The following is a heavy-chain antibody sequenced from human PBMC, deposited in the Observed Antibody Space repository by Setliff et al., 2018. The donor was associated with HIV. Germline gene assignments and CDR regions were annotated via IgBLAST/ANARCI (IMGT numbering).Heavy chain of an antibody. CDR1: GGSFSGYY. CDR3: ARYTYYYDSSGPPRAFDI. J-gene: IGHJ3*02. V-gene: IGHV4-34*01. Sequence: SETLSLTCAVYGGSFSGYYWSWIRQPPGKGLEWIGEINHSGSTSYNPSLKSRVTISVDTSKNQFSLKLSSVTAADTAVYYCARYTYYYDSSGPPRAFDIWGQGTMVTVSS. D-gene: IGHD3-22*01. CDR2: INHSGST.